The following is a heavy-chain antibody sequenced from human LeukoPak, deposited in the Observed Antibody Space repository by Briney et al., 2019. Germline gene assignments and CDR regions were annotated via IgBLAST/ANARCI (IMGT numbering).Heavy chain of an antibody. CDR1: VGSISSDY. CDR2: IHYSGST. V-gene: IGHV4-59*08. Sequence: PSETLSLTCTVSVGSISSDYWSWLRQPPGKGLEWIGYIHYSGSTNYNPSLKSRVTISVDTSKNQFSLKLSSVTAADTAVYYCARHRPGERRFDPWGQGTLVTVSS. J-gene: IGHJ5*02. CDR3: ARHRPGERRFDP. D-gene: IGHD3-16*01.